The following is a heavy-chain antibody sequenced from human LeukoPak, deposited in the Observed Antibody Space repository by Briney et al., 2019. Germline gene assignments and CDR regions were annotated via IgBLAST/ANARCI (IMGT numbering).Heavy chain of an antibody. CDR1: GFTFSDYY. J-gene: IGHJ4*02. CDR2: ISSSGSTI. D-gene: IGHD3-22*01. Sequence: GGSLRLSGAASGFTFSDYYMSWIRQAPGKGLEWVSYISSSGSTIYYADSVKGRFTISRDNAKNSLYLQMNSLRAEDTAVYYCARNDYYDSSGYCDYWGQGTLVTVSS. V-gene: IGHV3-11*01. CDR3: ARNDYYDSSGYCDY.